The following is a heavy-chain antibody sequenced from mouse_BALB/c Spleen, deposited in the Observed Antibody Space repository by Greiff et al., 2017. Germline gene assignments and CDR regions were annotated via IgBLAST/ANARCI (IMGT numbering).Heavy chain of an antibody. D-gene: IGHD1-1*01. CDR1: GFSLTSYG. V-gene: IGHV2-9*02. J-gene: IGHJ4*01. CDR3: ARDRVVARDAMDY. CDR2: IWAGGST. Sequence: QVQLQQSGPGLVAPSQSLSITCTVSGFSLTSYGVHWVRQPPGKGLEWLGVIWAGGSTNYNSALMSRLSISKDNSKSQVFLKMNSLQTDDTAMYYCARDRVVARDAMDYWGQGTSVTVSS.